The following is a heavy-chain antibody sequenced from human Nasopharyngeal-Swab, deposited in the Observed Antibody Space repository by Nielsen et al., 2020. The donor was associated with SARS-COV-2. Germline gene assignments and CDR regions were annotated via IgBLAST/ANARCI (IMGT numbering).Heavy chain of an antibody. CDR1: GGSISSSNW. Sequence: SETLSLTCAVSGGSISSSNWWSWVRQPPGKELEWIGEIYHSGSTNYNPSLKSRVTISVDKSKNQFSLKLSSVTAADTAVYYCARFISQAGSFDYWGQGTLVTVSS. J-gene: IGHJ4*02. CDR2: IYHSGST. CDR3: ARFISQAGSFDY. V-gene: IGHV4-4*02. D-gene: IGHD6-13*01.